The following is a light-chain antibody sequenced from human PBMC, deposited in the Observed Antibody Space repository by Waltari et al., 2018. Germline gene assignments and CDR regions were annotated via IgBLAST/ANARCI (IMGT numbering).Light chain of an antibody. Sequence: DIQMTQSPSTLSSSIGDRATIPFRASQRITIWLAWYQQKPGKAPKLLIYKASTLEGGVPSRFSGSGSGTEFTLTISSLQPDDFATYHCQQYNSYPYTFGQGTKLEIK. J-gene: IGKJ2*01. V-gene: IGKV1-5*03. CDR3: QQYNSYPYT. CDR2: KAS. CDR1: QRITIW.